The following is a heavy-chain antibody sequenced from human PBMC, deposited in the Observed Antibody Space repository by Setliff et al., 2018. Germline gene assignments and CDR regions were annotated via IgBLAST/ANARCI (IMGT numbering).Heavy chain of an antibody. CDR2: INHSGNT. J-gene: IGHJ4*02. D-gene: IGHD6-13*01. Sequence: SETLSLTCAVYGGSFSGYYWSWIRQPPGKGLEWIREINHSGNTNYNPSLKSRVTISVDTSKNQFALKLSSVTAADTAVYYCAANPGIAAGGDFDYWGQGILVTVSS. V-gene: IGHV4-34*01. CDR1: GGSFSGYY. CDR3: AANPGIAAGGDFDY.